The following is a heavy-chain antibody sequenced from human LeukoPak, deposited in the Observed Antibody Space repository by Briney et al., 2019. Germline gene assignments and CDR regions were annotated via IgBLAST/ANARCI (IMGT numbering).Heavy chain of an antibody. CDR2: IYYSGST. D-gene: IGHD2-2*01. Sequence: SETLSLTCTVSGGSISSGGYHWSWIRQHPGKGLEWIGYIYYSGSTYYNPSLKSRVTISVDTSKNQFSLKLSSVTAADTAVYYCARSCSSTSCYVGGAFDIWGQGTMVTVSS. V-gene: IGHV4-31*03. J-gene: IGHJ3*02. CDR1: GGSISSGGYH. CDR3: ARSCSSTSCYVGGAFDI.